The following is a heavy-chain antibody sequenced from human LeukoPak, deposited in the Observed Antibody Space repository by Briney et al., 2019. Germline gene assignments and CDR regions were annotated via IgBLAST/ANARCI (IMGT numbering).Heavy chain of an antibody. CDR1: GFTFDDYA. Sequence: GGSLRLSCAASGFTFDDYAMHWVRQAPGKGLEWVSSISSSSSYIYYADSVKGRFTISRDNAKNSLYLQMNSLRAEDTAVYYCARDSDYDSSGYEGRYYWGQGTLVTVSS. J-gene: IGHJ4*02. D-gene: IGHD3-22*01. CDR2: ISSSSSYI. V-gene: IGHV3-21*01. CDR3: ARDSDYDSSGYEGRYY.